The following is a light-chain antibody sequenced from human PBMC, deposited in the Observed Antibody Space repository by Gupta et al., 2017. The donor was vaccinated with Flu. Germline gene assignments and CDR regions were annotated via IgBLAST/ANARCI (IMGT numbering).Light chain of an antibody. V-gene: IGKV1-39*01. J-gene: IGKJ1*01. CDR2: AAS. CDR3: QQSYSTPQT. Sequence: DIKMTQSPSSLSASVGDRVTITCRASQSISSYLNWYQQKPGKAPKLLIYAASSLQSGVPSRFSGSGSGTDFTLTISSLQPEDFATDYCQQSYSTPQTFGRGTKVEIK. CDR1: QSISSY.